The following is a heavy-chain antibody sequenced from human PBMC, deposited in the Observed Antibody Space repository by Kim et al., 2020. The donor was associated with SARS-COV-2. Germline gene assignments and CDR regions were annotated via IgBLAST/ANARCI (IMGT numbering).Heavy chain of an antibody. D-gene: IGHD3-9*01. J-gene: IGHJ2*01. CDR2: IYYSGST. Sequence: SETLSLTCTVSGGSISSGGYYWNWIRQHPGKGLEWIGYIYYSGSTYYNPSLKSRVTISVDTSKNQFSLKLSSVTAADTAVYFCARGDDILTGDWYFDLWG. CDR3: ARGDDILTGDWYFDL. V-gene: IGHV4-31*03. CDR1: GGSISSGGYY.